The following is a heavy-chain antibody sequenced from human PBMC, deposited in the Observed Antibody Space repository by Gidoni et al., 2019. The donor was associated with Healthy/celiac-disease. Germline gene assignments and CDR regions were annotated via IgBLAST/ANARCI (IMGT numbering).Heavy chain of an antibody. V-gene: IGHV3-48*01. J-gene: IGHJ6*02. Sequence: EVQLVESGGGLVQPGGSLRLSCAASGFTFSSYSMNWVRQAPGKGLEWVSYISSSSSTIYYADSVKGRFTISRDNAKNSLYLQMNSLRAEDTAVYYCARDREQLWITTYYYYGMDVWGQGTTVTVSS. CDR1: GFTFSSYS. CDR3: ARDREQLWITTYYYYGMDV. D-gene: IGHD5-18*01. CDR2: ISSSSSTI.